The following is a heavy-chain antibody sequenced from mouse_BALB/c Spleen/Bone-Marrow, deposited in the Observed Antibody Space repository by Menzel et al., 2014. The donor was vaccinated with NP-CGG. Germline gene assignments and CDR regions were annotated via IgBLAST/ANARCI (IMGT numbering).Heavy chain of an antibody. Sequence: VQLQQSGAELVRPGSSVKISCESSGYVFSTYWMNWVKQRPGQGLEWIGQIYPGDGDTDYNGKFKDKATLTADKSSNTAYMQLSSLTSEDSAVYFCARGGISVDHWGQGTTLTVSS. CDR1: GYVFSTYW. V-gene: IGHV1-80*01. J-gene: IGHJ2*01. CDR3: ARGGISVDH. CDR2: IYPGDGDT.